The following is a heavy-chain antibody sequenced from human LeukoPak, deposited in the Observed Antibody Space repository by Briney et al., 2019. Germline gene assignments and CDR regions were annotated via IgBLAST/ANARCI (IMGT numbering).Heavy chain of an antibody. CDR1: GFRFSDCD. J-gene: IGHJ5*02. Sequence: GGSLSLACSGSGFRFSDCDLNWVRQAPGKGLEWVSSISGGSSHIYYADSIKGRFTISRDNAKNSVYLQMNSLRDEDPAVYYCTRAYPPPRTAAAGDLWGVGTLVSVSS. V-gene: IGHV3-21*06. CDR3: TRAYPPPRTAAAGDL. D-gene: IGHD6-13*01. CDR2: ISGGSSHI.